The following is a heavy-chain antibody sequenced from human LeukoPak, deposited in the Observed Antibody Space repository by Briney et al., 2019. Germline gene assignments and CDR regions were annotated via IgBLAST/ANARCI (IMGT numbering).Heavy chain of an antibody. CDR1: GFTFRDYW. Sequence: GGSLRLSCVASGFTFRDYWMTWVRLAPGKGLECVANIKYDGSDKYYVDSVKGRFTISRDNAKNSVYLQMNSLRVEDTAVYYCARRNLFDYWGQGTVVTVSS. CDR3: ARRNLFDY. J-gene: IGHJ4*02. V-gene: IGHV3-7*01. CDR2: IKYDGSDK. D-gene: IGHD1-14*01.